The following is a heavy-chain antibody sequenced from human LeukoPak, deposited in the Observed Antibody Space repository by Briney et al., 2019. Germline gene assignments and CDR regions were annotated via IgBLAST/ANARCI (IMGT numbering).Heavy chain of an antibody. J-gene: IGHJ4*02. Sequence: GGSLRLSCAASGFTFSDYSMDWVRQAPGKGLEWISYVGISSGNTKYADSVKGRFTISGDSAKNSVFLQMNSLRVENTAVYYCARDHRYAFDNWGQGTLVTVSS. CDR1: GFTFSDYS. V-gene: IGHV3-48*04. CDR2: VGISSGNT. D-gene: IGHD5-12*01. CDR3: ARDHRYAFDN.